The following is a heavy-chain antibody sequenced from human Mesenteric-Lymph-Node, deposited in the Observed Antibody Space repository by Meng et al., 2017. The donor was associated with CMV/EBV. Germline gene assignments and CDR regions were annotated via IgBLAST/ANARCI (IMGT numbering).Heavy chain of an antibody. CDR3: AAGGYDRSRGDACDI. CDR1: GYRFTSYW. J-gene: IGHJ3*02. D-gene: IGHD5-12*01. V-gene: IGHV5-51*01. Sequence: GESLKISCKGSGYRFTSYWITWVRQMPGKGLEWMGIIYPDDSDTRYNPSLQGQVTFSADKSISTAYLQGSSLKASDTAMYYCAAGGYDRSRGDACDIWGQGTMVTVSS. CDR2: IYPDDSDT.